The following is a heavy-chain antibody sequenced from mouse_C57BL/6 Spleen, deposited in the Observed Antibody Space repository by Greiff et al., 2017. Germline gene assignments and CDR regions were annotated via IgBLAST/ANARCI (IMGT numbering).Heavy chain of an antibody. CDR2: IRNKANGYTT. Sequence: EVKLEESGGGLVQPGGSLSLSCAASGFTFTDYYMSWVRQPPGKALEWLGFIRNKANGYTTEYSASVKGRFTISRDNSQSILYLQMNALRAEDSATYYCASSLWAMDYWGQGTSVTVSS. V-gene: IGHV7-3*01. CDR3: ASSLWAMDY. J-gene: IGHJ4*01. CDR1: GFTFTDYY. D-gene: IGHD1-1*02.